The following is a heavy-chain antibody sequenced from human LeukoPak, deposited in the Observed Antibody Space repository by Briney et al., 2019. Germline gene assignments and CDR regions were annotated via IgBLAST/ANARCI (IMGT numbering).Heavy chain of an antibody. CDR2: IYSDNT. Sequence: GGSLRLSCTVSGFTVSSNSMSWVRQAPGKGLEWVSFIYSDNTHYSDSVKGRFAISRDNSKNTLYLQMNSLRAEDTAVYYCARRARAYSHPYDYWGQGTLVTVSS. CDR1: GFTVSSNS. J-gene: IGHJ4*02. D-gene: IGHD4/OR15-4a*01. CDR3: ARRARAYSHPYDY. V-gene: IGHV3-53*01.